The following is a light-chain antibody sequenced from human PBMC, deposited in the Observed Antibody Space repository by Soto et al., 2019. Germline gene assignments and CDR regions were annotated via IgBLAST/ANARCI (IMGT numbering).Light chain of an antibody. J-gene: IGLJ2*01. CDR1: SNDV. CDR3: SSSTGGFAWV. CDR2: YVT. V-gene: IGLV2-11*01. Sequence: QSALTQPRSVSGAPGQSVTISCIGTSNDVVSWYQQHPDKAPKLIIYYVTQRPSGVPDLFSASNSGNTSSLTISGLEAEEEDYYCCSSSTGGFAWVFGGGTKLTVL.